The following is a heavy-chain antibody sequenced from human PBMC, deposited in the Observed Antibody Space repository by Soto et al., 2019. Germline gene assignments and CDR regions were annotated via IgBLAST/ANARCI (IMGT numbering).Heavy chain of an antibody. CDR2: MNPNSGNT. Sequence: QVQLVQSGAEVKKPGASVKVSCKASGYTFTSYDINWVRQATGQGLEWMGWMNPNSGNTGYAQKFQGRVNMTRNTSISTAYMELSSLRSEDTAVYYCARVGPTLRFLEWLPIYYMDVWGKGTTVTVSS. CDR1: GYTFTSYD. D-gene: IGHD3-3*01. CDR3: ARVGPTLRFLEWLPIYYMDV. J-gene: IGHJ6*03. V-gene: IGHV1-8*01.